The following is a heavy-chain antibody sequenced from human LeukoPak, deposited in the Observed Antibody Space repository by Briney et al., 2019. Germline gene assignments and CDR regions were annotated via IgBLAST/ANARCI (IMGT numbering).Heavy chain of an antibody. J-gene: IGHJ3*02. V-gene: IGHV4-4*09. Sequence: PSETLSLTRTVSGSISGYYCSWIRQPPGKGLGWIGYIYTSERTNYNPSLDSRVTISVDTSKNQFSLDLSSVTAADTAVYYCARQKCTSASCLTKNAFDIWGQGTMVTVSS. CDR2: IYTSERT. CDR1: GSISGYY. D-gene: IGHD2-2*01. CDR3: ARQKCTSASCLTKNAFDI.